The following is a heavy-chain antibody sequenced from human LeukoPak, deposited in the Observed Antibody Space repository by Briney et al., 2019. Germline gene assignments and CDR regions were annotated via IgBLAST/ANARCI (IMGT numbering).Heavy chain of an antibody. CDR2: INPNSGGT. V-gene: IGHV1-2*02. D-gene: IGHD4-11*01. J-gene: IGHJ4*02. CDR1: GYTFTGYY. CDR3: ARGAATYTTVTVLDY. Sequence: GASVKVSCKASGYTFTGYYMHWVRQAPGQGLEWMGWINPNSGGTNYAQKFQGRVTMTRDTSISTAYMELSRPRSDDTAVYYCARGAATYTTVTVLDYWGQGTLVTVSS.